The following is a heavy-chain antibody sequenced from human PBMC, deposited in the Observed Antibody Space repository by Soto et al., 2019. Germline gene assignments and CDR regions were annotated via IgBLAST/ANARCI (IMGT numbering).Heavy chain of an antibody. Sequence: EVQLLESGGDLVQPGGSLRLSCAASGFTFSSYAMNWVRQAPGKGLEWVSAISGSGGNTFYADSVKGRFTISRDNSKNTLFLQMPRLSAEDTAISYCAMLNSGSYSYHGMDVWGQGTTVTVSS. CDR3: AMLNSGSYSYHGMDV. J-gene: IGHJ6*02. CDR1: GFTFSSYA. D-gene: IGHD1-26*01. V-gene: IGHV3-23*01. CDR2: ISGSGGNT.